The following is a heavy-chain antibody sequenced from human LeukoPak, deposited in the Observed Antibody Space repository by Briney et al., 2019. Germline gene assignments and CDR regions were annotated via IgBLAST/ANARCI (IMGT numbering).Heavy chain of an antibody. CDR2: MNPNSGNT. CDR3: ARSLQDYDFWSGYSYYYYYMDV. D-gene: IGHD3-3*01. J-gene: IGHJ6*03. Sequence: ASVKVSCKASGYTFTSYDINWVRQATGQELEWMGWMNPNSGNTGYAQKFQGRVTITRNTSISTAYMELSSLRSEDTAVYYCARSLQDYDFWSGYSYYYYYMDVWGKGTTVTVSS. CDR1: GYTFTSYD. V-gene: IGHV1-8*03.